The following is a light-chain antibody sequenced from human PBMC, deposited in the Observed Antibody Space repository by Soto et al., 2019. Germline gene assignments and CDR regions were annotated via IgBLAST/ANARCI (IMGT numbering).Light chain of an antibody. V-gene: IGLV2-8*01. J-gene: IGLJ3*02. CDR3: SSYGGSNNFWV. CDR1: SSDVGGYSF. CDR2: EVS. Sequence: QSVLTQPPSASGSPGQSVTISCTGTSSDVGGYSFVSWYQQHPNSAPKLLIYEVSKRPSGVPDRFSASKSGNTASLTVSGLQAEDEAYYYCSSYGGSNNFWVFGGGTKVTVL.